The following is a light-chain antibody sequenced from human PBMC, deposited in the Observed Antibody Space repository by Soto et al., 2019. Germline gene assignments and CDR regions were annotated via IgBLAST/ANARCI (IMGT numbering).Light chain of an antibody. Sequence: QSALTQPASVSGSPGQSITISCTGTSSDVGGYNYVSWYQQHPGKAPKLMIYDVSNRPSGVSNRFSGSKSGNTASLTISGLQAEDEADYYCSSYTSSSLVVFGGGPKLTV. J-gene: IGLJ2*01. V-gene: IGLV2-14*01. CDR2: DVS. CDR3: SSYTSSSLVV. CDR1: SSDVGGYNY.